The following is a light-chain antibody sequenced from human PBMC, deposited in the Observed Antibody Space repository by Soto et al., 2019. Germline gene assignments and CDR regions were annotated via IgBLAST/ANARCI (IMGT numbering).Light chain of an antibody. CDR1: SSDIGHYDY. Sequence: QSALTQPASVSGSPGQSITISCTGTSSDIGHYDYVSWYQQQPGKAPKLMIYQVTNRPSGVSNRFSGSRSGNTASLTISGLQAVDEADYYCSSYTDSSNYVFGTGTKLTVL. CDR3: SSYTDSSNYV. V-gene: IGLV2-14*01. CDR2: QVT. J-gene: IGLJ1*01.